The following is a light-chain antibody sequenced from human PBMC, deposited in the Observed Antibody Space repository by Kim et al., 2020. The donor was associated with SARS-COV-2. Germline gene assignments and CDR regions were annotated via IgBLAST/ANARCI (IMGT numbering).Light chain of an antibody. J-gene: IGLJ2*01. V-gene: IGLV3-1*01. CDR2: QDS. CDR1: KLGDKY. Sequence: SYELTQPPSVSVYPGQTASITCSGDKLGDKYACWYQQKPGQSPVLVIYQDSKRPSGIPERFSGSNSGNTATLTISGTQAMDEDDYYCQAWDSSTAGVFGG. CDR3: QAWDSSTAGV.